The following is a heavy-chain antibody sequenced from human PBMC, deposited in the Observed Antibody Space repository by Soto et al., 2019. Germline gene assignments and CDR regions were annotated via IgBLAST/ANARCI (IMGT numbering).Heavy chain of an antibody. V-gene: IGHV5-10-1*04. CDR1: GYSFTSYW. CDR2: IDPSDSYT. D-gene: IGHD4-17*01. Sequence: PGESLKISCKGSGYSFTSYWISWVRQMPGKGLGWMGRIDPSDSYTNYSPSIQGQVTISADKSISTAYLQWSSLKASDTAMYYCARHMTVTKTVGAFDIWGQGTMVTVSS. CDR3: ARHMTVTKTVGAFDI. J-gene: IGHJ3*02.